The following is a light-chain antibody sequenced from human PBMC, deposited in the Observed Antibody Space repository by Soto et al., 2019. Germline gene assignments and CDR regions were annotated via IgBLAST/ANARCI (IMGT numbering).Light chain of an antibody. CDR3: QQSYTTPFT. V-gene: IGKV1-39*01. Sequence: DIQMTQSPSSLSASVGDRVTITSRASQSIGIYLNWYQQEPGKAPKLLIYAASTLQSGVPLRFSGSGSGTDFTLSIGSLQPEDFATYFCQQSYTTPFTFGPGTKVDIK. CDR1: QSIGIY. J-gene: IGKJ3*01. CDR2: AAS.